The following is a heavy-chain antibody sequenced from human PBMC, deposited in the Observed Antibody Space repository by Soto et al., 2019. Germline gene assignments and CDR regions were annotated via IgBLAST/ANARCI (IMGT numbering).Heavy chain of an antibody. J-gene: IGHJ6*02. V-gene: IGHV3-30*18. Sequence: QVQLVESGGGAVQPGRSLRLSCAASGFTFSSSGMHWVRQAPGKGLEWVAVISNDENKKYYADSVKGRFTISRDNSKNTLYLQMASLRTEDSAVYYCAKDRRTMVFTDYYSGMDVWGQGTTVTVSS. CDR2: ISNDENKK. CDR1: GFTFSSSG. D-gene: IGHD3-10*01. CDR3: AKDRRTMVFTDYYSGMDV.